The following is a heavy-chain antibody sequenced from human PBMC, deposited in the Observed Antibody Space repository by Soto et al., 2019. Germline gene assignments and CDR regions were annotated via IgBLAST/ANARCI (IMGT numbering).Heavy chain of an antibody. CDR1: TESFSGYH. CDR3: ARGTWVRSAFDI. Sequence: QVQLQQWGTGLLKPSETLSLTCAVYTESFSGYHWSWIRQPPGKGLEWIGEINHRGSTNYNPSLKSRVTTSVDKSKNQFSLKVNSVTAADTAVYYCARGTWVRSAFDIWGQGTMVTVSS. V-gene: IGHV4-34*01. D-gene: IGHD3-10*01. J-gene: IGHJ3*02. CDR2: INHRGST.